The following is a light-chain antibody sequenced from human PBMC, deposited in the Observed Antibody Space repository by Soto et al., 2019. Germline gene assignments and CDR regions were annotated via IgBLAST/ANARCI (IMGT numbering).Light chain of an antibody. CDR1: SSNIGTNS. J-gene: IGLJ3*02. V-gene: IGLV1-44*01. CDR3: AAWDDRLNGVWV. Sequence: QSVLTQPPSASGTPGQRVTISCSGSSSNIGTNSVSWYQQLPGTAPKLLISSSNQRPSGVPDRVSGSKSGTSASLAISGLQSEDEADYYCAAWDDRLNGVWVFGGGTKLTVL. CDR2: SSN.